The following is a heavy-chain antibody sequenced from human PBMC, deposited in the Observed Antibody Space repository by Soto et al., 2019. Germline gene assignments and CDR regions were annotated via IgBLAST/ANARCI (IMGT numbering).Heavy chain of an antibody. CDR1: GGSISSSNW. D-gene: IGHD6-13*01. CDR3: ARAAMGGSSWPSDY. Sequence: QVQLQESGPGLVKPSGTLSLTCAVSGGSISSSNWWSWVRQPPGKGLEWIGESYHSGSTNYNPSLTIRLTISGDKSKTQFSPKLSSVTAADTAVYYCARAAMGGSSWPSDYWGQGTLVTVSS. V-gene: IGHV4-4*02. CDR2: SYHSGST. J-gene: IGHJ4*02.